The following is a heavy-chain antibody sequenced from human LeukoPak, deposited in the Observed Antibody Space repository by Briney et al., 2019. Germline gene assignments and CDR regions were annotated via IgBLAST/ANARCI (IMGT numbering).Heavy chain of an antibody. CDR1: GGSFSGYY. J-gene: IGHJ4*02. CDR2: INHSGST. D-gene: IGHD3-22*01. V-gene: IGHV4-34*01. CDR3: AREHTMMAFDY. Sequence: PSETLSLTCAVYGGSFSGYYWSWIRQPPGKGLEWIGEINHSGSTNYNPSLKSRVTLSVDTSKNQFSLKLSSVTAADTAVYYCAREHTMMAFDYWGQGTLVTVSS.